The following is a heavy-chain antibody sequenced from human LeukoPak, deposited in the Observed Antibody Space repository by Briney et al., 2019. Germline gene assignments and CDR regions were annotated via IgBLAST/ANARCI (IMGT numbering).Heavy chain of an antibody. D-gene: IGHD3-22*01. V-gene: IGHV1-69*05. Sequence: SVKVSCKASGGTFSSYAISWVRQAPGQGLEWMGGIIPIFGTANYAQKFQGRVTITTDESTSTAYMELSSLRSEDTAVYYCALGNYDPILYYMDVWGKGTTVTVSS. CDR1: GGTFSSYA. CDR3: ALGNYDPILYYMDV. J-gene: IGHJ6*03. CDR2: IIPIFGTA.